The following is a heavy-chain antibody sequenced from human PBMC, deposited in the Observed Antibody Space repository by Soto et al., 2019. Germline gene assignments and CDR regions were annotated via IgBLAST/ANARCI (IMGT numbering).Heavy chain of an antibody. Sequence: SETLSLTCAVSGASMTTGGFSWTWVRQPPGGGLEWIGHVYHRASTQYNPSLKGRVSISVDTSRTLFSLRLTALTAADTAVYFCGRGSAAPRSLHYFDTWGQGTPVTVSS. V-gene: IGHV4-30-2*01. CDR3: GRGSAAPRSLHYFDT. J-gene: IGHJ4*02. D-gene: IGHD2-15*01. CDR1: GASMTTGGFS. CDR2: VYHRAST.